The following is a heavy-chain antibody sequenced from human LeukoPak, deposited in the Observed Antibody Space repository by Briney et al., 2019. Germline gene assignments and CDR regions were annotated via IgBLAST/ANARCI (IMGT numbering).Heavy chain of an antibody. CDR3: ARLGSGGRSGNWFDP. V-gene: IGHV1-18*01. Sequence: ASVKVSCKTSGYTFTSYEISWVRQAPGQGLEWMGRITTYNGNTEYAEKFQGRVTMTTDTSTTTGYMELRSLSSDDTAIYFCARLGSGGRSGNWFDPWGQGTLVTVSS. CDR2: ITTYNGNT. CDR1: GYTFTSYE. D-gene: IGHD3-10*01. J-gene: IGHJ5*02.